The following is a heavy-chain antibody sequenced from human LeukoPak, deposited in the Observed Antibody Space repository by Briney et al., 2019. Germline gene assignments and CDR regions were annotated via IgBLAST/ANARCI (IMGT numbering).Heavy chain of an antibody. J-gene: IGHJ3*02. V-gene: IGHV4-30-4*08. Sequence: SQTLSLTCTVSGGSISSGDYYWRWLRQPPGKGLEWIGYIYYSGSTYYNPSLKSRVTISVDTSKNQFSLKLSSVTAADTAVYYCARVMYGSSGYSSAFDIWGQGTMVTVSS. CDR3: ARVMYGSSGYSSAFDI. CDR1: GGSISSGDYY. D-gene: IGHD3-22*01. CDR2: IYYSGST.